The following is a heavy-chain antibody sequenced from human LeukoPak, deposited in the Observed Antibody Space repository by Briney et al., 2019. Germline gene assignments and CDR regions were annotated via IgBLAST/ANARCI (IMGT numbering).Heavy chain of an antibody. V-gene: IGHV1-18*01. CDR1: GYTFTSYG. CDR3: ARDHSSSWSKRDYYYYYIDV. J-gene: IGHJ6*03. Sequence: GASVKVSCKASGYTFTSYGISWVRQAPGQGLEWMGWISAYNGNTNYAQKLQGRVTMTTDTSTSTAYMELRSLRSDDTAVYYCARDHSSSWSKRDYYYYYIDVWGKGTTVTVSS. CDR2: ISAYNGNT. D-gene: IGHD6-13*01.